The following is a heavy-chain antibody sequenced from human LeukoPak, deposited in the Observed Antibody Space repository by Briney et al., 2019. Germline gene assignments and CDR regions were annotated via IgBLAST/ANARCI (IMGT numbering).Heavy chain of an antibody. CDR1: GGSFSGYY. D-gene: IGHD2-15*01. J-gene: IGHJ3*02. CDR3: ARGPPGGSDAFDI. V-gene: IGHV4-34*01. Sequence: SETPSLTCAVYGGSFSGYYWSWIRQPPGKELEWIGEINHSGSTNYNPSLKSRVTISVDTSKNQFSLKLSSVTAADTAVYYCARGPPGGSDAFDIWGQGTMVTVSS. CDR2: INHSGST.